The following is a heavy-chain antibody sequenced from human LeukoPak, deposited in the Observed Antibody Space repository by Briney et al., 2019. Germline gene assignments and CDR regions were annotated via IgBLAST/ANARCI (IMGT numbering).Heavy chain of an antibody. J-gene: IGHJ4*02. CDR1: GYSISSGYY. Sequence: PSETLSLTCAVSGYSISSGYYWGWIRQPPGKGLEWIGSIYGSGSTYYNPSLKSRVTISVDTSKNQFSLTLSSVTAADTAVYYCAVTRGIVVPTTGLFDYWGQGTLVTVSS. V-gene: IGHV4-38-2*01. CDR3: AVTRGIVVPTTGLFDY. CDR2: IYGSGST. D-gene: IGHD1-26*01.